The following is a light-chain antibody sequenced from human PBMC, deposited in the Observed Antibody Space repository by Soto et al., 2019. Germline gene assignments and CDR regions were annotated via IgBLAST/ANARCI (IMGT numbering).Light chain of an antibody. J-gene: IGKJ1*01. V-gene: IGKV1-39*01. CDR3: QQRHSITLT. Sequence: DIQMTQSPSSQSSSLGDRVTISCRASQTISTYLHWYQHKPGKVPRLLISDVSTLQSGVPGRFRGIGSETEFTLTITYLQNEDFATYDGQQRHSITLTFGQGTKVDIK. CDR1: QTISTY. CDR2: DVS.